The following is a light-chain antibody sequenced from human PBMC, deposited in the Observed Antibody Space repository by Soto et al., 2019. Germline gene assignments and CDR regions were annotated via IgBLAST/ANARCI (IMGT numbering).Light chain of an antibody. Sequence: DIQMTQSPSTLSGSVGDRVTITCRASQTISSWLAWYQQKPGKAPKLLIYKASTLKSGVPSRFRGSGYGTDFALTITSLQPEDFAIYYCQQSYNSPPITFGQGTRLEI. V-gene: IGKV1-5*03. CDR1: QTISSW. CDR3: QQSYNSPPIT. CDR2: KAS. J-gene: IGKJ5*01.